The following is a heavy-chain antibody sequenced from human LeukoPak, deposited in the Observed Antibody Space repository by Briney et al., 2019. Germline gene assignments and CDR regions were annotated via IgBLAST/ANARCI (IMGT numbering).Heavy chain of an antibody. J-gene: IGHJ4*02. D-gene: IGHD6-13*01. CDR2: IRSSSSII. V-gene: IGHV3-48*01. Sequence: GGSLRLSCLVSGLPFSGYSMNWVRQAPGKGLEWVSYIRSSSSIIYYADSVKGRFTISRDNAKTSLYLQMNSLRAEDTAVYYCARERGGGKYSSSWPLDYWGQGTLVTVSP. CDR1: GLPFSGYS. CDR3: ARERGGGKYSSSWPLDY.